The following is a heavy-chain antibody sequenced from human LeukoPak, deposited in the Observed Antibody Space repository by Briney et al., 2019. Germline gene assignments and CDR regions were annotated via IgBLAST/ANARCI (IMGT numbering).Heavy chain of an antibody. D-gene: IGHD2-15*01. J-gene: IGHJ4*02. CDR1: GYTFTSYY. CDR3: AREGGYCSGGSCYHDY. Sequence: ASVKVSCKASGYTFTSYYMHWVRQAPGQGLEWMGIINPSGGSTSYAQKFQGRVTMTRDASTSTVYMELSSLRSEDTAVYYCAREGGYCSGGSCYHDYWGQGTLVTVSS. V-gene: IGHV1-46*01. CDR2: INPSGGST.